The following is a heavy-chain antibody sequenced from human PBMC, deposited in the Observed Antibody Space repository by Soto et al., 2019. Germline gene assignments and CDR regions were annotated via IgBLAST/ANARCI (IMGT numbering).Heavy chain of an antibody. D-gene: IGHD1-26*01. CDR2: ISAYNGNT. Sequence: QVQLEQSGAEVKKPGASVKVSCKASGYTFTSYGISWVRQAPGQGLEWMGRISAYNGNTNYAQKLQGRVTMTTDTPTSTADMELRSLRSDDTAVYCCARVVGALGHGFDPWGEGTLVTVSS. CDR3: ARVVGALGHGFDP. V-gene: IGHV1-18*01. J-gene: IGHJ5*02. CDR1: GYTFTSYG.